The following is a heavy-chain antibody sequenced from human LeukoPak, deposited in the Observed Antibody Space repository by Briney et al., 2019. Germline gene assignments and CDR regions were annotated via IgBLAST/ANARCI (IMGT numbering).Heavy chain of an antibody. Sequence: ASVKVSCKASGFVFTSYGFTWVRQAPGQGLEWMGWISANGGKTHYSEKHQGRVTMSTDTVTSTAYMELRSLRSDDTAVYYCARELHVERDDYWGQGTLVTVSS. V-gene: IGHV1-18*01. D-gene: IGHD1-1*01. CDR1: GFVFTSYG. J-gene: IGHJ4*02. CDR3: ARELHVERDDY. CDR2: ISANGGKT.